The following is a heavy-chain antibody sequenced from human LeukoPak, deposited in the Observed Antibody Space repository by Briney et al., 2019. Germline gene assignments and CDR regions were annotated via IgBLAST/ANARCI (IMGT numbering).Heavy chain of an antibody. J-gene: IGHJ4*02. Sequence: PGGSLRLSCAASGFTFDDYAMHWVRHTPGKGLEWVSGISWNSGSIGYADSVKGRFTISRDNAENSLYLQMNSLRAEDTALYYCAKDSSTLWFGQKYYFDYWGQGTLVTVSS. CDR2: ISWNSGSI. CDR3: AKDSSTLWFGQKYYFDY. V-gene: IGHV3-9*01. D-gene: IGHD3-10*01. CDR1: GFTFDDYA.